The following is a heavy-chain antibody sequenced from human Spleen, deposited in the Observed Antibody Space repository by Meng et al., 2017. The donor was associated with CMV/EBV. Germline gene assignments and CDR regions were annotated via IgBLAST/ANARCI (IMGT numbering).Heavy chain of an antibody. CDR3: ARSLGMVLSGGFDY. Sequence: GESLKISCKGSGYSFTSYWIGWVRQMPGKGLEWMGVIFLGDSDTRYSPSFQGQVTISADKSIGTAYLEWSSLKASDTAMYYCARSLGMVLSGGFDYWGQGTRVTVSS. CDR2: IFLGDSDT. J-gene: IGHJ4*02. D-gene: IGHD5-24*01. V-gene: IGHV5-51*01. CDR1: GYSFTSYW.